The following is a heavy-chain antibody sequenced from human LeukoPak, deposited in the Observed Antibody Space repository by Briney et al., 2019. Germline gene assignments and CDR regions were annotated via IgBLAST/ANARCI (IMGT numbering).Heavy chain of an antibody. V-gene: IGHV3-21*05. CDR1: GFTFSSYE. D-gene: IGHD3-22*01. Sequence: PGGSLRLSCAASGFTFSSYEMNWVRQAPGKELEWVSYISSSSSYIYYADSVKGRFTISRDNAKNSLYLQMNSLRAEDTAVYYCARVYYYDSSGYYNGNFDLWGRGTLVTVSS. CDR2: ISSSSSYI. J-gene: IGHJ2*01. CDR3: ARVYYYDSSGYYNGNFDL.